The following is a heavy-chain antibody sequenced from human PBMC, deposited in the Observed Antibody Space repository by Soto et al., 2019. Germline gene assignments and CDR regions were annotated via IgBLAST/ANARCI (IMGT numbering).Heavy chain of an antibody. V-gene: IGHV4-30-2*05. J-gene: IGHJ4*02. CDR3: ARGSTTEKVDS. CDR1: GDTISTGGYT. Sequence: SETLSLTCDVSGDTISTGGYTWAWIRQPPGKALEWIGHTYHSGNPYYNPSLRSRVTISADTSMNQFSLALTSVTAADTAIYYCARGSTTEKVDSWGQGILVTVSS. CDR2: TYHSGNP.